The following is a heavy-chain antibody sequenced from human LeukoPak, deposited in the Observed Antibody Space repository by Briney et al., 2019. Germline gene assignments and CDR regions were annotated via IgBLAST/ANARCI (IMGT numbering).Heavy chain of an antibody. D-gene: IGHD6-19*01. V-gene: IGHV3-33*01. CDR3: ASSGYSSGWYSSGRSRHFDY. J-gene: IGHJ4*02. CDR1: GFTFSSYG. CDR2: IWYDGSNK. Sequence: GGSLRLSCAASGFTFSSYGMHWDRQAPGKGLEWVAVIWYDGSNKYYADSVKGRFTISRDNSKNTLYLQMNSLRAEDTAVYYCASSGYSSGWYSSGRSRHFDYWGQGTLVTVSS.